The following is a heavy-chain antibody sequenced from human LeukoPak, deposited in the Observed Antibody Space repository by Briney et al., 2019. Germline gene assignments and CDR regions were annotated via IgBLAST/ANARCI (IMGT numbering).Heavy chain of an antibody. CDR1: GFTVNSNY. Sequence: GGSLRLSCAASGFTVNSNYLSWARQAPGKGLEWVSPLYNTGNTYYANSVKGRFSISRDNSKNTLFLQMNSLRAEDTAVYYCARLTPAAGRLYFVDWGPGTLVTVSS. D-gene: IGHD6-13*01. CDR3: ARLTPAAGRLYFVD. J-gene: IGHJ4*02. V-gene: IGHV3-53*01. CDR2: LYNTGNT.